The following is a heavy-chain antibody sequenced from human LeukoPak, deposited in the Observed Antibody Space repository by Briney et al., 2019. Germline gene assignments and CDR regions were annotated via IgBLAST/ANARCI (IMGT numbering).Heavy chain of an antibody. V-gene: IGHV3-74*01. CDR3: ARDGMIVATIWYYYYGMDV. Sequence: GGSLRLSCAASGFTSSSYWMHWVRQAPGKGLVWVSRINSDGSSTSYADSVKGRFTISRDNAKNTLYLQMNSLRAEDTAVYYCARDGMIVATIWYYYYGMDVWGQGTTVTVSS. CDR2: INSDGSST. J-gene: IGHJ6*02. D-gene: IGHD5-12*01. CDR1: GFTSSSYW.